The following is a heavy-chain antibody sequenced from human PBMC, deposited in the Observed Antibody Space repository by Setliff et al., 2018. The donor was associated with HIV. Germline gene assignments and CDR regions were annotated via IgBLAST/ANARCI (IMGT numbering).Heavy chain of an antibody. CDR1: GGSTSGYY. V-gene: IGHV4-59*01. D-gene: IGHD2-8*01. CDR2: VFYSGSA. CDR3: ARDLGLYGGMPTIHLDY. Sequence: PSETLSLTCTVSGGSTSGYYWNWIRQSPGKGLEWIGCVFYSGSANYSPSLKSRVTISADTSKNQFSLKLSSVTAADTAVYYCARDLGLYGGMPTIHLDYWGQGTLVTVSS. J-gene: IGHJ4*02.